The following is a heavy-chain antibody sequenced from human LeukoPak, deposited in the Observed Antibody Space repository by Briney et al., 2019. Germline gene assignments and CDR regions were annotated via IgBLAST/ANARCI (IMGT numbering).Heavy chain of an antibody. CDR2: IYYSGST. V-gene: IGHV4-39*02. D-gene: IGHD6-19*01. Sequence: SETLSLTCTVSGGSISSSSYSWGWIRQPPGKGLEWIGSIYYSGSTYYNPSLKSRVTISVDTSKNQFSLKLSSVTAADTAVYYCARDNSSGWIIILDAFDIWGQGTMVTVSS. CDR1: GGSISSSSYS. J-gene: IGHJ3*02. CDR3: ARDNSSGWIIILDAFDI.